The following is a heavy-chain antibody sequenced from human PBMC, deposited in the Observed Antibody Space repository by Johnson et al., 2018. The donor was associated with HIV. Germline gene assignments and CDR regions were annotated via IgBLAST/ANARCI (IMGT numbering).Heavy chain of an antibody. V-gene: IGHV3-11*04. CDR2: ISSSGSSI. D-gene: IGHD6-13*01. CDR1: GFTFSDYY. Sequence: QVQLVESGGGLVQPGRSLRLSCAASGFTFSDYYMHWVRQAPGKGLEWVSYISSSGSSIYYADSVKGRFTISRDNAENSLYLQMNSLRAEDTAVYYCARDGGVAAAVGVVAFNIWGQGTTVTVSS. J-gene: IGHJ3*02. CDR3: ARDGGVAAAVGVVAFNI.